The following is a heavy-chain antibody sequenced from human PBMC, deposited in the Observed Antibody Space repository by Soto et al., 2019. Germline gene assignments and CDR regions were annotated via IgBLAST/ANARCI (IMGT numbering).Heavy chain of an antibody. CDR1: GFTVSSNY. V-gene: IGHV3-66*01. CDR2: IYSGGST. J-gene: IGHJ6*03. Sequence: GGSLRLSCAASGFTVSSNYMSWVRQAPGKGLEWVSVIYSGGSTYYADSVKGRFTISRDNSKNTLYLQMNSLRAEDTAVYYCARGTVTSFPYYYYYYMDVWGKGTTVTVSS. CDR3: ARGTVTSFPYYYYYYMDV. D-gene: IGHD4-4*01.